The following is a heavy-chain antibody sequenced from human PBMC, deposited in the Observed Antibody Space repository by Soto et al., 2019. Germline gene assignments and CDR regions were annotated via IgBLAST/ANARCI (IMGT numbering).Heavy chain of an antibody. J-gene: IGHJ4*02. CDR2: LNHSGST. Sequence: SGTLSPTCAVFGGSFSFYYLSWVRQPPGGGLEWIGELNHSGSTNYNPPLESRVTISVDTSKNQFSLTLRSVTAADTAMYYCARSRRRFGDLFSYFFDSWGQGTPVTVSS. CDR1: GGSFSFYY. CDR3: ARSRRRFGDLFSYFFDS. V-gene: IGHV4-34*01. D-gene: IGHD3-10*01.